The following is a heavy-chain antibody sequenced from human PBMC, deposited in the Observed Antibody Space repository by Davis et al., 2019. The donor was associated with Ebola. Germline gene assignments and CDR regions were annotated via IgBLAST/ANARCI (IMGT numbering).Heavy chain of an antibody. CDR1: GFTFSAYW. CDR2: IKQDGSET. V-gene: IGHV3-7*03. J-gene: IGHJ6*04. Sequence: GESLKISCAASGFTFSAYWMTWVRQAPGKGLEWVANIKQDGSETYYVDSVKGRFTISRDNAKNSLYLQMNSLRAEDTALYYCAKDSSTNYYYYYGMDVWGKGTTVTVSS. D-gene: IGHD5/OR15-5a*01. CDR3: AKDSSTNYYYYYGMDV.